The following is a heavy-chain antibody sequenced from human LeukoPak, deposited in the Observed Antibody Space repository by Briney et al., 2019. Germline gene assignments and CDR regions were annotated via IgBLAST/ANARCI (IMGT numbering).Heavy chain of an antibody. CDR3: ARQGGSSSPYYYYYMDV. V-gene: IGHV4-59*08. CDR2: MYSSGIS. Sequence: SETLSLTCTVSGGSISGYYWSWIRQSPGKGLEWIGYMYSSGISNYNPSLKSRVAISVDTSKNRFSLQLTSVTAADTAVYYCARQGGSSSPYYYYYMDVWGKGTTVTVSS. J-gene: IGHJ6*03. D-gene: IGHD6-6*01. CDR1: GGSISGYY.